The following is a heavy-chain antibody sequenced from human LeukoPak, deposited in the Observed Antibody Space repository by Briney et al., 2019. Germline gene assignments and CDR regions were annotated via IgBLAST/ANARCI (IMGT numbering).Heavy chain of an antibody. V-gene: IGHV3-7*01. CDR3: ARGLNTSPGVDY. J-gene: IGHJ4*02. Sequence: PGGTLRLSCAVSRFTFSNYWMNWVRQAPGKGLEWVANIKEDGSQKYYVESVKGRFTVSRDNAKNSVYLQMSSLRDEDTAVYYCARGLNTSPGVDYWGQGTLVTVSS. CDR2: IKEDGSQK. D-gene: IGHD3-16*01. CDR1: RFTFSNYW.